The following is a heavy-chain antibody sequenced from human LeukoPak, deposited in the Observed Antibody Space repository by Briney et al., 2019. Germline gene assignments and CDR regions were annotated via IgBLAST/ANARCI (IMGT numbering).Heavy chain of an antibody. CDR1: GGSISSGANY. CDR3: ARVRTSSWFPYWFDP. CDR2: IYHSGST. J-gene: IGHJ5*02. Sequence: SETLSLTCTVSGGSISSGANYWSWIRQPPGKGLEWIGYIYHSGSTYYNPSLKSRVTISVDRSKNQFSLKLSSVTAADTAVYYCARVRTSSWFPYWFDPWGQGTLVTVSS. D-gene: IGHD6-13*01. V-gene: IGHV4-30-2*01.